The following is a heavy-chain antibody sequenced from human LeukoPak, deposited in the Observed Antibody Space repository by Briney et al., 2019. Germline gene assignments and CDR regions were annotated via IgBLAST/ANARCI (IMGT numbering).Heavy chain of an antibody. CDR3: ARSPGAGDFWSGYYSFYYYYYGMDV. D-gene: IGHD3-3*01. Sequence: SETLSLTCTVSGGSISSTSSYWGWIRQPPGKGLEWIGSIYYSGSTYYNPSLKSRVTISVDTSKNQFSLKLSSVTAADTAVYYCARSPGAGDFWSGYYSFYYYYYGMDVWGQGTTVTVSS. CDR1: GGSISSTSSY. CDR2: IYYSGST. V-gene: IGHV4-39*01. J-gene: IGHJ6*02.